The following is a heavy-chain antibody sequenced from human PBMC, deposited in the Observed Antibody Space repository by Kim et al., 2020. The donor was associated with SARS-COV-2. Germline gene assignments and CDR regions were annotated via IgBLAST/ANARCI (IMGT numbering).Heavy chain of an antibody. D-gene: IGHD3-10*01. Sequence: GGSLRLSCAASGFTFSRNGMHWVRQAPGKGLEWVGFISHDESDKYYVDSVKGRFTISRDNSKNTLYLQMNSLRAEDTAVYYCAKEEFGDSDAFDMWDQGTMVTVP. CDR1: GFTFSRNG. CDR3: AKEEFGDSDAFDM. CDR2: ISHDESDK. V-gene: IGHV3-30*18. J-gene: IGHJ3*02.